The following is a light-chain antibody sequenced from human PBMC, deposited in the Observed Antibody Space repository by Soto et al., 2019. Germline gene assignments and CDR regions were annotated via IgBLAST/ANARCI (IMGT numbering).Light chain of an antibody. Sequence: DIQMTQSPSSLSASVGERVIITCRASQSIRSYLNWYQQKPGKAPKLLIYAASSLQSGVPSRFTGSGSGTEFTLTIHSLQPDDFATYYCQQSYSTPLFTFGPGTKVDV. CDR3: QQSYSTPLFT. J-gene: IGKJ3*01. CDR1: QSIRSY. V-gene: IGKV1-39*01. CDR2: AAS.